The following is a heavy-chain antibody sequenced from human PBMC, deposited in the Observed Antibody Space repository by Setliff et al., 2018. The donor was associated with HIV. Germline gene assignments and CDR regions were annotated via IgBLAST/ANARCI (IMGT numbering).Heavy chain of an antibody. J-gene: IGHJ3*02. V-gene: IGHV3-15*01. CDR2: IKSKTDGGTT. Sequence: GGSLRLSCGSGFTFSSYSMNWVRQAPGKGLEWVGRIKSKTDGGTTDYAAPVKGRFTISRDDSKNTLYLQMNSLKTEDTAVYYCTPQMGGWWDAFDIWGQGTMVTVS. D-gene: IGHD2-15*01. CDR3: TPQMGGWWDAFDI. CDR1: GFTFSSYS.